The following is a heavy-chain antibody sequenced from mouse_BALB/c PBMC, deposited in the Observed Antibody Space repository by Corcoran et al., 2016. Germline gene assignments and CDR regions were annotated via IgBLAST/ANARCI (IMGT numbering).Heavy chain of an antibody. CDR2: INTETGEP. CDR3: ATAYYRYFDV. Sequence: QIQLVQSGPELKKPGETVKISCKASGYTFTDYSMHWVKQAPGKGLKWMGWINTETGEPTYADDFKGRFAFSLETSASTAYLQINNLKNEDTATYFCATAYYRYFDVGGAGTTVTVSS. J-gene: IGHJ1*01. V-gene: IGHV9-2-1*01. D-gene: IGHD2-12*01. CDR1: GYTFTDYS.